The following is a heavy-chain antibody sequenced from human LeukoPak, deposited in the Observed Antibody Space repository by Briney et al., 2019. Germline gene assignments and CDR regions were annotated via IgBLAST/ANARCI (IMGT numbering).Heavy chain of an antibody. J-gene: IGHJ4*02. D-gene: IGHD6-6*01. Sequence: GGSLRLSCAASGFTFSSYSMNWVRQAPGKWLEWVSSISSSSSYIYYADSVKGRFTISRDNAKNSLYLQMNSLRAEDTAVYYCARSREYSSSSAFDYWGQGTLVTVSS. CDR1: GFTFSSYS. CDR3: ARSREYSSSSAFDY. CDR2: ISSSSSYI. V-gene: IGHV3-21*01.